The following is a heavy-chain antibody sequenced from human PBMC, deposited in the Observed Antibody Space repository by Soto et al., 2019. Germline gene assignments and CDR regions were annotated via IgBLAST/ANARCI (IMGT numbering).Heavy chain of an antibody. D-gene: IGHD1-26*01. CDR3: AKPPLASGSYYGEDAFDI. CDR1: GFTFSSYA. Sequence: GGSLGLSCAASGFTFSSYAMSWVRQAPGKGLEWVSAISGSGGSTYYADSVKGRFTISRDNSKNTLYLQMNSLRAEDTAVYYCAKPPLASGSYYGEDAFDIWGQGTMVTVSS. J-gene: IGHJ3*02. V-gene: IGHV3-23*01. CDR2: ISGSGGST.